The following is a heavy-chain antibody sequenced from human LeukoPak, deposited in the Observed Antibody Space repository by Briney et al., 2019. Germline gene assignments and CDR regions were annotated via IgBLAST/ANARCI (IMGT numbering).Heavy chain of an antibody. D-gene: IGHD6-6*01. V-gene: IGHV3-7*01. CDR1: GFTFSSYW. CDR3: ARDDSSSSFDY. Sequence: GGSLRLSCAASGFTFSSYWMSWVRQAPGKGLEWVANIKQDGSEKYYVDSVKGRFTFSRDNAKKSLYLQMNSLRAEDTAVYYCARDDSSSSFDYWGQGTLVTVSS. J-gene: IGHJ4*02. CDR2: IKQDGSEK.